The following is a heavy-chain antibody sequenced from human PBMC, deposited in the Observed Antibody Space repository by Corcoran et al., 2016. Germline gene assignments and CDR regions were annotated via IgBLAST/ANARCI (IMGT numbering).Heavy chain of an antibody. CDR3: ARDSGEIVAVFAATTYYGMDD. CDR2: SNHSGGST. Sequence: QVQLVQSGAEVKKPGASVKVSCKASGYTFTSYYMHWVRQAPGQGLEWMGISNHSGGSTSYEQKFQSRVTMTRDTSTSTVYMELSRLRSEDTAGYDWARDSGEIVAVFAATTYYGMDDWGQGTTVTVSS. CDR1: GYTFTSYY. J-gene: IGHJ6*02. D-gene: IGHD2-15*01. V-gene: IGHV1-46*01.